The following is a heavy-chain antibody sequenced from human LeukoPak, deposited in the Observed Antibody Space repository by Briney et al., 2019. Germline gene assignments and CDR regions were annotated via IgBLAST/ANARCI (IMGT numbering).Heavy chain of an antibody. J-gene: IGHJ1*01. Sequence: GASVKVSCKASGYTFTGYYMHWVRQAPGQGLEWMGWINPNSGGTNYAQKFQGRVTMTRDTSISTAYMELSRLRSDDTAVYYCARTEVAAAGTRYFQHWGQGTLVTVSS. CDR3: ARTEVAAAGTRYFQH. D-gene: IGHD6-13*01. V-gene: IGHV1-2*02. CDR1: GYTFTGYY. CDR2: INPNSGGT.